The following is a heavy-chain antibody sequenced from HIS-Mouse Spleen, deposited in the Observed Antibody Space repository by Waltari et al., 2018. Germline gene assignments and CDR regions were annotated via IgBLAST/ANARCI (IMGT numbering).Heavy chain of an antibody. CDR3: ARSNGSGSYYYAFDI. CDR2: IYTSGST. D-gene: IGHD3-10*01. CDR1: GGPISSYY. V-gene: IGHV4-4*07. Sequence: QVQLQESGPGLVKPSETLSLTCTVSGGPISSYYWSWIRQPAGKGLEWIGRIYTSGSTNYNPSLKSRVTMSVDTSKNQFSLKLSSVTAADTAVYYCARSNGSGSYYYAFDIWGQGTMVTVSS. J-gene: IGHJ3*02.